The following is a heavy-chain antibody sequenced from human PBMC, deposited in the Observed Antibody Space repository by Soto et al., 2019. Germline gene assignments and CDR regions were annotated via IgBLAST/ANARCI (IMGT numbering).Heavy chain of an antibody. J-gene: IGHJ4*02. CDR2: ISSSSSYI. D-gene: IGHD5-18*01. Sequence: EVQLVESGGGLVKPGGSLRLSCAASGFTFSSYSMNWVRQAPGKGLEWVSSISSSSSYIYYADSVKGRFTISRDNAKDSVYLEMNRLRGEDTAVYYCARDEPGCGCGYRLGYWGQGTLVTVSS. CDR1: GFTFSSYS. V-gene: IGHV3-21*01. CDR3: ARDEPGCGCGYRLGY.